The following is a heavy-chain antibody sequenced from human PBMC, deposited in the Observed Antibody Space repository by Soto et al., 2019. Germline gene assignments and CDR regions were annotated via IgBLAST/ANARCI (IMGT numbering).Heavy chain of an antibody. V-gene: IGHV1-69*13. Sequence: SVKVSCKASGGTFSSYAISWVRQAPGQGLEWMGGIIPIFGTANYAQKFQGRVTITADESTSTAYMALSSLRSEDTAVYYCARLERQGYYYYYGMDVWGQGTTVTVS. D-gene: IGHD1-1*01. CDR2: IIPIFGTA. CDR3: ARLERQGYYYYYGMDV. J-gene: IGHJ6*02. CDR1: GGTFSSYA.